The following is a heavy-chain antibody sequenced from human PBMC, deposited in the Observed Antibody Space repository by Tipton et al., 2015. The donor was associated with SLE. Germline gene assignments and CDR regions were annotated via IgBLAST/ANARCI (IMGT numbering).Heavy chain of an antibody. J-gene: IGHJ4*02. D-gene: IGHD3-3*01. CDR1: GGSISSGSYY. Sequence: LRLSCTVSGGSISSGSYYWSWIRQPAGKGLEWIGRIYTSGSTNYNHSLKSRVTISVDTSKNQFSLKLSSVTAADTAVYYCARDDFWSGYLDYWGPGALVTVPS. CDR2: IYTSGST. V-gene: IGHV4-61*02. CDR3: ARDDFWSGYLDY.